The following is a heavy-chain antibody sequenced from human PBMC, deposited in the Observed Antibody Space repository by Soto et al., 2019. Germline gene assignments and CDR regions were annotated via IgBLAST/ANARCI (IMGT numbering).Heavy chain of an antibody. CDR1: GYTFSNYG. Sequence: SVKVYCKTSGYTFSNYGITWVRQAPGQPLEWLGWISLYSDGTNYAQKFQGRVSMTTDTSTTTAYMELRSLRSDDTAVYYCARVVPGAEAWFGPWGQGTLVTVSS. CDR2: ISLYSDGT. D-gene: IGHD2-2*01. J-gene: IGHJ5*02. V-gene: IGHV1-18*01. CDR3: ARVVPGAEAWFGP.